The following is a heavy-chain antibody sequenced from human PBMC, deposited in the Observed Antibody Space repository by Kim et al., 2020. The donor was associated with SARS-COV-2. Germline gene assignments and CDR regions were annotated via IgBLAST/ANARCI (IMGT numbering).Heavy chain of an antibody. CDR2: IIPILGIA. D-gene: IGHD1-26*01. V-gene: IGHV1-69*02. CDR3: ARVLGPIVGATGWFDP. J-gene: IGHJ5*02. Sequence: SVKVSCKASGGTFSSYTISWVRQAPGQGLEWMGRIIPILGIANYAQKFQGRVTITADKSTSTAYMELSSLRSEDTAVYYCARVLGPIVGATGWFDPWGQGTLVTVSS. CDR1: GGTFSSYT.